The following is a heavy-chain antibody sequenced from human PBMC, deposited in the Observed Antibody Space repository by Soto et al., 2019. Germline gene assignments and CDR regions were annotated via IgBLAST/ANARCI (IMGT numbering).Heavy chain of an antibody. Sequence: PSETLSLTCAVYGGSFSGYYWTWIRQPPGTGLEWIGEINHSGSTNYNPSLKSRVTISVDTSKNQFSLKLSSVTAADTAVYYCARSQTTVTSYDYWGQGTLGTVSS. CDR2: INHSGST. D-gene: IGHD4-17*01. J-gene: IGHJ4*02. CDR1: GGSFSGYY. CDR3: ARSQTTVTSYDY. V-gene: IGHV4-34*01.